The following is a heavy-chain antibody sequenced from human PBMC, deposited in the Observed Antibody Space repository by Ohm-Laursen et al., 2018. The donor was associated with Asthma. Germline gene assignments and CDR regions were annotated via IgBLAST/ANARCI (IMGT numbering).Heavy chain of an antibody. CDR1: GGSISSSSYY. D-gene: IGHD1-26*01. Sequence: SDTLSLTCPVSGGSISSSSYYWGWIRQPPGKGLEWIGSIYYSGSTYYNPSLKSRVTISVDTSKNQFSLKLSSVTAADTAVYYCARQLGSAFDIWGQGTMVTVSS. CDR3: ARQLGSAFDI. CDR2: IYYSGST. V-gene: IGHV4-39*01. J-gene: IGHJ3*02.